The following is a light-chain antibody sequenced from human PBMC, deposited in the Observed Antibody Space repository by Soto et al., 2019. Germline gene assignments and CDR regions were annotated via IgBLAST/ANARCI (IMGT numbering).Light chain of an antibody. CDR3: QQSYSTTWT. J-gene: IGKJ1*01. CDR2: AAI. Sequence: DIHMTQSPSSLSASGLDIIGSAGLASQSISTYLNWYQQKPGKAPKLLIFAAISLQSGVPSRFSGRGSETDFTLTISSLQPEDFATYSCQQSYSTTWTFGQGTKVDI. V-gene: IGKV1-39*01. CDR1: QSISTY.